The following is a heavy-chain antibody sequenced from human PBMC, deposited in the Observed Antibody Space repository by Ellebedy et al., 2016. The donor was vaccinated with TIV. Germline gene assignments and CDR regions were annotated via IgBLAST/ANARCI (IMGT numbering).Heavy chain of an antibody. CDR3: AKGITMVRGVTV. J-gene: IGHJ6*02. CDR2: IIPIFGTA. D-gene: IGHD3-10*01. CDR1: GGTFSSYA. Sequence: SVKVSXXASGGTFSSYAISWVRQAPGQGLEWMGGIIPIFGTANYAQKFQGRVTITADESTSTAYMELSSLRSEDTAVYYCAKGITMVRGVTVWGQGTTVTVSS. V-gene: IGHV1-69*13.